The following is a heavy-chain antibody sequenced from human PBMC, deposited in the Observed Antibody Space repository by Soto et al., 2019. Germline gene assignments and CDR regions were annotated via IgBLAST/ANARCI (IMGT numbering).Heavy chain of an antibody. CDR2: IYYSGST. V-gene: IGHV4-59*05. J-gene: IGHJ5*02. D-gene: IGHD1-26*01. Sequence: SETLSLTCTVSGGSISSYYWGWIRQPPGKGLEWIGSIYYSGSTYYNPSLKSRVTISVDTSKNQFSLKLSSVTAADTAVYYCATQEVGGSYVYTFDPWGQGTLVTVSS. CDR3: ATQEVGGSYVYTFDP. CDR1: GGSISSYY.